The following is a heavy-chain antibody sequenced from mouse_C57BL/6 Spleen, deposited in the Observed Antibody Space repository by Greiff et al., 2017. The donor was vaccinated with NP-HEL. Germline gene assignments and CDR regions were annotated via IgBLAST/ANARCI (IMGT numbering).Heavy chain of an antibody. CDR1: GFSLTSYG. CDR2: IWSDGST. J-gene: IGHJ4*01. V-gene: IGHV2-6-1*01. CDR3: ARHVGNYNAMDY. Sequence: QVQLKESGPGLVAPSQSLSITCTVSGFSLTSYGVHWVRQPPGKGLEWLVVIWSDGSTTSNSDPKSRLSISKDNTKCQVFLKMHRLQTDDTAMYYCARHVGNYNAMDYWGQGTSVTVSS. D-gene: IGHD2-1*01.